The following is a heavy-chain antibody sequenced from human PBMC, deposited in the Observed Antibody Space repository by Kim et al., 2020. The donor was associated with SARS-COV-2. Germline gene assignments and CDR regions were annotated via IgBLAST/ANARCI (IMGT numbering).Heavy chain of an antibody. J-gene: IGHJ6*02. D-gene: IGHD2-2*01. CDR2: ISYDGSNK. CDR3: ARDLYDCSSTSCYPFYYYGMDV. Sequence: GGSLRLSCAASGFTFSSYAMHWVRQAPGKGLEWVAVISYDGSNKYYADSVKGRFTISRDNSKNTLYLQMNSLRAEDTAVYYCARDLYDCSSTSCYPFYYYGMDVWGQGTTVTVSS. V-gene: IGHV3-30*04. CDR1: GFTFSSYA.